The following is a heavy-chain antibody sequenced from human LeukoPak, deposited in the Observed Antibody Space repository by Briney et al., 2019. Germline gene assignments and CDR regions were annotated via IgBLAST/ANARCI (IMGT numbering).Heavy chain of an antibody. CDR3: AKAIGATSGSGWYKYAFNM. J-gene: IGHJ3*02. D-gene: IGHD6-13*01. CDR2: ISYTGGST. CDR1: GFTFSSYA. V-gene: IGHV3-23*01. Sequence: GGSLRLSCAASGFTFSSYAMSWVRQAPGKRLEWVSTISYTGGSTYFADSVKGRFTISRDNSKNTVNLQMNSLRAEDTAVYYCAKAIGATSGSGWYKYAFNMWGQGTMVTVSS.